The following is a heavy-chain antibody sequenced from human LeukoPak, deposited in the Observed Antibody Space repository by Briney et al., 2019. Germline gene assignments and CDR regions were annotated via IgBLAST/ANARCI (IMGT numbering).Heavy chain of an antibody. CDR3: ARNYGDSLYYFDY. V-gene: IGHV1-2*02. J-gene: IGHJ4*02. CDR1: GYTFTGYY. CDR2: INPNSGGT. D-gene: IGHD4-17*01. Sequence: GASVKVSCKASGYTFTGYYMHWVRQAPGQGLEWMGWINPNSGGTNYAQKFQGRVTMTRGTSISTAYMELSRLRSDDTAVYYCARNYGDSLYYFDYWGQGTLVTVSS.